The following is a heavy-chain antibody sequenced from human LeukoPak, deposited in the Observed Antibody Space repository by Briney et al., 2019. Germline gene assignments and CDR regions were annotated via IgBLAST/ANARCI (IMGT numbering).Heavy chain of an antibody. Sequence: GASVKVSCKASGYTFTSYGISWVRQAPGQGLEWMGWISAYNGNTNYAQKLQGRVTMTTDTSTSTAYMELSRLRSDDTAVYYCARDIPYYDILTGYYPWGQGTLVTVSS. D-gene: IGHD3-9*01. CDR1: GYTFTSYG. V-gene: IGHV1-18*01. CDR2: ISAYNGNT. CDR3: ARDIPYYDILTGYYP. J-gene: IGHJ5*02.